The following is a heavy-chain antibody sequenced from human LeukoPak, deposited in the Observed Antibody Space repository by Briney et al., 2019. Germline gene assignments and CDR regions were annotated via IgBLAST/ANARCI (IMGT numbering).Heavy chain of an antibody. Sequence: PSETLSLTCTVSGGXISSYYWSWIRQPPGKGLEWIGYIYYSGSTNYNPSLKSRVTISVDTSKNQFSLKLSSVTAADTAVYYCARMGSGNHFDYWGQGTLVTVSS. J-gene: IGHJ4*02. CDR2: IYYSGST. V-gene: IGHV4-59*01. CDR3: ARMGSGNHFDY. D-gene: IGHD3-10*01. CDR1: GGXISSYY.